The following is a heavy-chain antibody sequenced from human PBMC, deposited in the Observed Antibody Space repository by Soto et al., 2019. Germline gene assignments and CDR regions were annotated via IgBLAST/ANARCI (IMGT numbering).Heavy chain of an antibody. CDR3: GREGSYGWYDC. J-gene: IGHJ5*01. D-gene: IGHD2-15*01. V-gene: IGHV1-18*01. CDR1: GYTFSSHG. Sequence: QVQLVQSGAEVRKPGASVKVSCKASGYTFSSHGIIGVRQAPGQGLEWMGWISGYNGNAKYAQRFQGRVTMTTDTSTSTVYMVLRSLGSDDSAVYYCGREGSYGWYDCWGEGTLVTVSS. CDR2: ISGYNGNA.